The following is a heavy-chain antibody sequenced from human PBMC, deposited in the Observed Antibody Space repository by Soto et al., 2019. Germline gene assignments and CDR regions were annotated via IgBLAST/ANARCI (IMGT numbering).Heavy chain of an antibody. CDR3: ARHRHPRGTVGATSPLDP. CDR2: ISPDGSNR. V-gene: IGHV3-74*01. J-gene: IGHJ5*02. CDR1: GFTFSTYW. Sequence: GGSLRLSCAASGFTFSTYWMNWVRQTPGKGLMWVSRISPDGSNRGYADSVEGRFTISRDKSNNTLYLQMRRVRAEDTAVYFCARHRHPRGTVGATSPLDPWGQGTQVTVSS. D-gene: IGHD1-26*01.